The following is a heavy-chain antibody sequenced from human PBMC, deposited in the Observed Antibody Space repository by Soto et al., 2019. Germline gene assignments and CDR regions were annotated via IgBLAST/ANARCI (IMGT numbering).Heavy chain of an antibody. Sequence: QVQLQQWGAGLLKPSETLSLTCAVYGGSFSGYYWSWIRQPPGKGLEWIGEINHSGSTNYNPSLKGRVTISVDTSKNQFSLKLSSVTAADTAVYYCARGPQIAVAVHYFDYWGQGTLVTVSS. CDR2: INHSGST. D-gene: IGHD6-19*01. V-gene: IGHV4-34*01. CDR3: ARGPQIAVAVHYFDY. J-gene: IGHJ4*02. CDR1: GGSFSGYY.